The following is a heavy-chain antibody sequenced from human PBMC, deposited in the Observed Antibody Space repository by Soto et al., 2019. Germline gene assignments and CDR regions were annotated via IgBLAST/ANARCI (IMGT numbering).Heavy chain of an antibody. CDR2: IIPIFGTA. Sequence: ASVKVSCKASGGTFSSYAISWVRQAPGQGLEWMGGIIPIFGTANYAQKFQGRVTITADESTSTAYMELSSLRSEDTAVYYCALSWHDSSGYYYLFDDWGQGTLVTVSS. V-gene: IGHV1-69*13. CDR3: ALSWHDSSGYYYLFDD. J-gene: IGHJ4*02. D-gene: IGHD3-22*01. CDR1: GGTFSSYA.